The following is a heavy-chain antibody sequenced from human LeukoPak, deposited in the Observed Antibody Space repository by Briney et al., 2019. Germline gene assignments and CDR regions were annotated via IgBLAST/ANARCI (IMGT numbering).Heavy chain of an antibody. V-gene: IGHV4-34*01. Sequence: SETLSLTCAVYGGSFSGYYWSWIRQPPGKGVEWIGEINHSGSTNYNPSLKSRVTISVDTSKNQFSLKLSSVTAADTAVYYCARANYYYYYMDVWGKGTTVTVSS. J-gene: IGHJ6*03. CDR3: ARANYYYYYMDV. CDR2: INHSGST. CDR1: GGSFSGYY.